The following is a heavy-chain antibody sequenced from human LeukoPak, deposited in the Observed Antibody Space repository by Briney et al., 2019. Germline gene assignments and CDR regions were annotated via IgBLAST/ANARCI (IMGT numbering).Heavy chain of an antibody. CDR1: GFTFSSYG. D-gene: IGHD2-2*01. J-gene: IGHJ4*02. CDR3: AKGQGRPRWAVVPTDY. Sequence: GGSLRLSCAASGFTFSSYGMHWVRQAPGKGLEWVGVISYDGSNKYYAESVKGRFTISRDDSKNTLYLQMNSLRAEDTAVYYCAKGQGRPRWAVVPTDYWSQGTLVTVSS. V-gene: IGHV3-30*18. CDR2: ISYDGSNK.